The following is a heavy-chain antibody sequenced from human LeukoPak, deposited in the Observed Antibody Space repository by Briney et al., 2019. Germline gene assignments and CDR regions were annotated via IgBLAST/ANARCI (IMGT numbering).Heavy chain of an antibody. V-gene: IGHV6-1*01. J-gene: IGHJ4*02. CDR3: AKYSGTYLMLDH. CDR2: TYYRSKWYN. CDR1: GDSVCSNSAA. D-gene: IGHD1-26*01. Sequence: SQSLSLTCAISGDSVCSNSAAWNWIRQSPSRGLEWLGRTYYRSKWYNDYAVSVKSRITINPDTSKNQFSLQLNSVTPEDTAVYYCAKYSGTYLMLDHWGQGTLVTVSS.